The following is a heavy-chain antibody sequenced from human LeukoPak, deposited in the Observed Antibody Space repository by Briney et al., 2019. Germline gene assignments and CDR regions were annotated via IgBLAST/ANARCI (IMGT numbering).Heavy chain of an antibody. CDR3: ARGRNLAV. Sequence: PGGSLRLSCAASGFTFSSYWMSWVRQAPGKGLEWVANIKEDGSEKYYVDSVKGRFTISRDNAKKSLFLQMNSMRVEDTAVYYCARGRNLAVWGKGPTVTVSS. CDR2: IKEDGSEK. J-gene: IGHJ6*04. CDR1: GFTFSSYW. V-gene: IGHV3-7*01.